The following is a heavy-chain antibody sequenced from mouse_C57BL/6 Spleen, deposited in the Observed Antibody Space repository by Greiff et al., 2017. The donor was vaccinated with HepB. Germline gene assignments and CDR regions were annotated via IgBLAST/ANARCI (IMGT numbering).Heavy chain of an antibody. CDR1: GYAFSSSW. D-gene: IGHD1-1*01. Sequence: QVQLQQSGPELVKPGASVKISCKASGYAFSSSWMNWVKQRPGKGLEWIGRIYPGDGDTNNNGKFKGKATLTADKSSSTAYMQLSSLTSEDSAVYFCARNYYGNAMDYWGQGTSVTVSS. CDR3: ARNYYGNAMDY. J-gene: IGHJ4*01. CDR2: IYPGDGDT. V-gene: IGHV1-82*01.